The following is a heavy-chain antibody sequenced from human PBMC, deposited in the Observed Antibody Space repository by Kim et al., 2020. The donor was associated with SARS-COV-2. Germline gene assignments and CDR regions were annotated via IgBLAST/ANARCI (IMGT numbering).Heavy chain of an antibody. CDR3: VKGAYTFDY. D-gene: IGHD3-16*01. J-gene: IGHJ4*02. CDR1: GFTFDSQA. CDR2: ITSTGT. V-gene: IGHV3-23*01. Sequence: GGSLRLSCATSGFTFDSQAMSWVRQAPGEGLQWVSSITSTGTYYADSVKGRFTVSRDNSKKTIYVQMNSVRAEDTAVYYCVKGAYTFDYWGQGTLVTVSS.